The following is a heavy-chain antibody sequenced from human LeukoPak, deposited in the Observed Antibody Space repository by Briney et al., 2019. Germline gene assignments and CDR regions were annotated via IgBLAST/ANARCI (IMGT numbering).Heavy chain of an antibody. Sequence: GSLRLSCAASGFTFSSYAMHWVRQPPGKGLEWIGEINHGGGTNYNPSLKSRVTISLDTSKNQFSLNLSSVTAADTAVYYCARGGVLNAFDFWGQGTMVTVSS. J-gene: IGHJ3*01. CDR1: GFTFSSYA. CDR3: ARGGVLNAFDF. CDR2: INHGGGT. V-gene: IGHV4-34*01. D-gene: IGHD3-10*01.